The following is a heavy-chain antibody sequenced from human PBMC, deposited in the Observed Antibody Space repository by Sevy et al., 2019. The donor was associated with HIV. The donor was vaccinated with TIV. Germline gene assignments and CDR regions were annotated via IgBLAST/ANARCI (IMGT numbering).Heavy chain of an antibody. D-gene: IGHD3-10*01. J-gene: IGHJ3*02. CDR1: GFTFSSYG. V-gene: IGHV3-33*01. Sequence: GGSLRLSCAASGFTFSSYGMHWVRQAPGKGLEWVAVIWYDGSNKYYADSVKGRFTISRDNSKNTLYPQMNSLRAEDTAVYYCARSKTYYYGSGSYYSDAFDIWGQGTMVTVSS. CDR2: IWYDGSNK. CDR3: ARSKTYYYGSGSYYSDAFDI.